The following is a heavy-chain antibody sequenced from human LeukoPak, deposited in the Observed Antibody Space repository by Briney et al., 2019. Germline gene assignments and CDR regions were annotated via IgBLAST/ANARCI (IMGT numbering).Heavy chain of an antibody. J-gene: IGHJ4*02. CDR2: IYTSGST. D-gene: IGHD5-24*01. CDR1: GGSISSGSYY. Sequence: PSETLSLTCTVSGGSISSGSYYWSWIRQPAGKGLEWIGRIYTSGSTNYNPSLKSRVTISVDTSKNQFSLKLSSVTAADTAVYYCASQPDGYNPETHDYWGQGTLVTVSS. CDR3: ASQPDGYNPETHDY. V-gene: IGHV4-61*02.